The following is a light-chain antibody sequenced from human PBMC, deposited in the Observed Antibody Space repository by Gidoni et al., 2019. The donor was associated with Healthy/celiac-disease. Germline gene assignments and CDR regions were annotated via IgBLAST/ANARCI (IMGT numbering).Light chain of an antibody. CDR3: AAWDDSRYV. V-gene: IGLV1-44*01. Sequence: QSVLPQPPSASGTPGQRVTISCSGSSSNIGSNTVNWYQQLPGTAPKLLIYSNNQRPSGVPDRFPGSKSGTSASLAISGLQSEDEADYYCAAWDDSRYVFGTGTKVTVL. CDR1: SSNIGSNT. CDR2: SNN. J-gene: IGLJ1*01.